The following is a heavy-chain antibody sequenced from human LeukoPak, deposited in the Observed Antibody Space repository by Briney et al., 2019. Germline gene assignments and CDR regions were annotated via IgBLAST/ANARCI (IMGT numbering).Heavy chain of an antibody. J-gene: IGHJ6*02. CDR3: AREVTTVTKGPNRDGMDV. D-gene: IGHD4-17*01. CDR2: IYYSGST. V-gene: IGHV4-30-4*01. CDR1: GGSISSGDYY. Sequence: PSETLSLTCTVSGGSISSGDYYWSWIRQPPGKGLEWIGYIYYSGSTYYNPSLKSRVTISVDTSKNQFSLKLSSVTAADTAVYYCAREVTTVTKGPNRDGMDVWGQGTTVTVSS.